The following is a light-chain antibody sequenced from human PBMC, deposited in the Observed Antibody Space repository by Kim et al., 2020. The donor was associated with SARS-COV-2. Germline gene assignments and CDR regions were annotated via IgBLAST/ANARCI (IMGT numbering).Light chain of an antibody. CDR2: RNN. V-gene: IGLV10-54*01. CDR3: SAWDRSLGVWV. Sequence: LTQPPSVSKGLRQTATLTCTGNNNNVGNQGAAWLQQHQGHPPKPLSYRNNNRPSGISERLSASRSGNTASLTITGLQPEDEADYYCSAWDRSLGVWV. J-gene: IGLJ3*02. CDR1: NNNVGNQG.